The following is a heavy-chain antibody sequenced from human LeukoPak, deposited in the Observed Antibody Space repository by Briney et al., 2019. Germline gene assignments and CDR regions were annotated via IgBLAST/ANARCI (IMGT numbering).Heavy chain of an antibody. Sequence: GGSLRLSCVVSGFTFSTYWMSWVRQAPGKGLEWVANIKQDGSEKNYADSVKGRFTISRDNAKSSLYLQMNSLRAEDTAVYYCAKDHGRVVTAIRARYYFDYWGQGTLVTVSS. CDR2: IKQDGSEK. J-gene: IGHJ4*02. V-gene: IGHV3-7*03. CDR3: AKDHGRVVTAIRARYYFDY. D-gene: IGHD2-21*02. CDR1: GFTFSTYW.